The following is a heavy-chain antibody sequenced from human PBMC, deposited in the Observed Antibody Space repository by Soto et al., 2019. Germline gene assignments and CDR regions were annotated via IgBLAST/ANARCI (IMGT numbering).Heavy chain of an antibody. D-gene: IGHD5-12*01. CDR1: GFTFSNAW. V-gene: IGHV3-15*01. CDR3: TTEYSCYEYYYYYMDV. CDR2: IKSKTDGGTT. J-gene: IGHJ6*03. Sequence: EVQLVESGGGLVKPGGSLRLSCAASGFTFSNAWMSWVRQAPGKGLEWVGRIKSKTDGGTTDYAAPVKGRFTISRDDSKNTLYLQMNSLKTEDTAVYYCTTEYSCYEYYYYYMDVWGKGTTVTVSS.